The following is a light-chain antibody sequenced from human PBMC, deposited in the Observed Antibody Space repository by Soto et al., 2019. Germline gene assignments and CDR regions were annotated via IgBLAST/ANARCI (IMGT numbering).Light chain of an antibody. J-gene: IGKJ2*01. V-gene: IGKV1-39*01. CDR1: QSISSY. CDR2: AAS. Sequence: DIQMTQSPSSLSASVGDRVTITCRASQSISSYLNWYQQKPGKAPKLLIYAASSLQSGVPSSFSGSGSGTDFTLTISSLQPEALATYYCQQSYSTPYTFGQGTKLEI. CDR3: QQSYSTPYT.